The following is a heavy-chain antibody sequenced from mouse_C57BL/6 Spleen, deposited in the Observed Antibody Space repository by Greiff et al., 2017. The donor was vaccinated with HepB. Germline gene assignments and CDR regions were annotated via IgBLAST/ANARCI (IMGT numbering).Heavy chain of an antibody. J-gene: IGHJ2*01. D-gene: IGHD2-5*01. CDR3: EAYYSNYPYYFDY. V-gene: IGHV1-22*01. CDR2: INPNNGGT. Sequence: EVQLQQSGPELVKPGASVKMSCKASGYTFTDYNMHWVKQSHGKSLEWIGYINPNNGGTSYNQKFKGKATLTVNKSSNTAYMELRSLTSEDSAVYYCEAYYSNYPYYFDYWGQGTTLTVSS. CDR1: GYTFTDYN.